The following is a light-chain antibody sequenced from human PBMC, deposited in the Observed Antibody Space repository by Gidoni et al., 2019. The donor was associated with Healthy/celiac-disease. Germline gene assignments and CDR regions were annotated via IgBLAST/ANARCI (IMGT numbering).Light chain of an antibody. J-gene: IGKJ2*01. CDR2: AAS. V-gene: IGKV1-39*01. Sequence: LQMTQSPSSLSASVGDRVTITCRASQSISSYLNWYQQKPGKAPKLLIYAASSLQSGVPSRFSGSGSGTDFTITSSSMQPEDFATYYCQQSYSTPRYTFGQGTKLEIK. CDR3: QQSYSTPRYT. CDR1: QSISSY.